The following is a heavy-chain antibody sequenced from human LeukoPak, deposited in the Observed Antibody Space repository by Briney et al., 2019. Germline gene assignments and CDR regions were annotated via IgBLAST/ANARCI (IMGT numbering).Heavy chain of an antibody. CDR2: IYSGGST. J-gene: IGHJ4*02. V-gene: IGHV3-53*01. CDR3: ARDLRGTGYSSGWAFDY. Sequence: PGGSLRLSCAASGITVGSNYMNWVRQAPGKGLEWVSVIYSGGSTYYADSVKGRFTISRDNSKNTLYLQMNSLRAEDTAVYYCARDLRGTGYSSGWAFDYWGQGTQVTVSS. D-gene: IGHD6-19*01. CDR1: GITVGSNY.